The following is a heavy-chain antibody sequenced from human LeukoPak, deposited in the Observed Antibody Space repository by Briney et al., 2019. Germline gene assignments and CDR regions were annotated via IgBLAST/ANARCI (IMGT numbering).Heavy chain of an antibody. J-gene: IGHJ4*02. CDR2: IYYSGST. D-gene: IGHD2-15*01. CDR1: GGSISSYY. V-gene: IGHV4-59*01. Sequence: PSETLSLTCTVPGGSISSYYWSWIRQPPGKGLEWIGYIYYSGSTNYNPSLKSRVTISVDTSKNQFSLKLSSVTAADTAVYYCAREECSGGNCGPFDYWGQGTLATVSS. CDR3: AREECSGGNCGPFDY.